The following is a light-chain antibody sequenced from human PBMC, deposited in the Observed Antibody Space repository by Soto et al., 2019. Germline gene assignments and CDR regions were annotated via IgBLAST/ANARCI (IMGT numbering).Light chain of an antibody. V-gene: IGKV3-11*01. J-gene: IGKJ3*01. CDR2: DAS. CDR3: QQRSNWPS. Sequence: EIVLTQSPATLSLSPGERATLSCRASQSVRGYLAWYQQKPGQAPRLLIYDASNRATGIPARFSGSGSGTDFTLTISSLEPEDFAVYYCQQRSNWPSFGPGTKVDIK. CDR1: QSVRGY.